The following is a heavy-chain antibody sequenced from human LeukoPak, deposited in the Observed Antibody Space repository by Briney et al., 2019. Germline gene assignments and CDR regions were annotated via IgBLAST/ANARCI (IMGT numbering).Heavy chain of an antibody. D-gene: IGHD2-21*01. J-gene: IGHJ4*02. CDR2: IYYSGST. V-gene: IGHV4-39*01. CDR3: ARSVHISAPFDV. CDR1: GGSISSSSYY. Sequence: PAETLSLTCTVSGGSISSSSYYWGRIRQPPGKGLEWIGNIYYSGSTYYNPSLKSRVTISVDTSKNQFSLKLNSVTAADTAVYYCARSVHISAPFDVWGQGTLVTVSS.